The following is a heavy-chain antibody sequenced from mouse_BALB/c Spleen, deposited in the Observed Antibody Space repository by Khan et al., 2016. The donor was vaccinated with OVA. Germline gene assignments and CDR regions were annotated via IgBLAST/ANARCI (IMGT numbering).Heavy chain of an antibody. J-gene: IGHJ4*01. Sequence: EVQLVESGPSLVKPSQTLSLSCSVTSDSITSGFWNWIRKFPGNKFEYLGYITYSGNIYYNPSLKSRISITRDTSTSQYYLQLNSVTTEDTATYYCARSYGSWAMDYWGQGTSVTVSS. CDR2: ITYSGNI. D-gene: IGHD1-1*01. CDR1: SDSITSGF. CDR3: ARSYGSWAMDY. V-gene: IGHV3-8*02.